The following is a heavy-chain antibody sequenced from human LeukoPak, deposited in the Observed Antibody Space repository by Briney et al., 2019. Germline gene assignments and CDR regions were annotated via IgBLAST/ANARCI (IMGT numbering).Heavy chain of an antibody. Sequence: GRSLRLSCAASGFTFDDYAMHWVRQAPGKGLEWVSGISWNSGSIGYADSVKGRFTISRDNAKNSLYLQMNSLRAEDTALYYCAKDVDGGNSWYSDYYGMDVWGQGTTVTVSS. J-gene: IGHJ6*02. CDR1: GFTFDDYA. CDR3: AKDVDGGNSWYSDYYGMDV. CDR2: ISWNSGSI. D-gene: IGHD6-13*01. V-gene: IGHV3-9*01.